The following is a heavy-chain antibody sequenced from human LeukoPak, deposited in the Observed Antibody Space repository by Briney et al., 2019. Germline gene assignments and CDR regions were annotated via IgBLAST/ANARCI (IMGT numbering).Heavy chain of an antibody. V-gene: IGHV3-74*01. J-gene: IGHJ4*02. CDR3: ARDPDEKTWSGYYSYFED. CDR1: GFSFSTYW. Sequence: GGSLRLSCAASGFSFSTYWMHWVRQAPGKGLVWVSRINSDGKSTSYADSVKGRFTISRDNAKNTLYLQMNSLRAEDSGVYYCARDPDEKTWSGYYSYFEDWGQRTLVTVSS. CDR2: INSDGKST. D-gene: IGHD3-3*01.